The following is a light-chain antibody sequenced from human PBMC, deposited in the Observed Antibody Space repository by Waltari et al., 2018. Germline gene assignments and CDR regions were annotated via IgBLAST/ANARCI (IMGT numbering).Light chain of an antibody. CDR2: DAS. CDR3: QQYSSFWT. J-gene: IGKJ1*01. Sequence: DIQMPQSPSTLSASVGDRVHITCRASPPITTWVAWYQQKPGQAPHLLIYDASRLEFGVPTRFSGSGSGTEFTLTISSLRPDDFATYYCQQYSSFWTFGQGTKVEIK. V-gene: IGKV1-5*01. CDR1: PPITTW.